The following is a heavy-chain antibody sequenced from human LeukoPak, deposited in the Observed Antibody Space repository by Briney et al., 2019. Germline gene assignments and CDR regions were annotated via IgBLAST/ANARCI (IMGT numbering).Heavy chain of an antibody. CDR1: GFTFSSYG. J-gene: IGHJ4*02. D-gene: IGHD1-7*01. CDR2: ISGSGGST. V-gene: IGHV3-23*01. CDR3: ASLDNWNYGY. Sequence: GGSVRLSCAASGFTFSSYGMSWVRQAPGKGLEWVSAISGSGGSTYYADSVKGRFTISRDNSKNTLYLQMNSLRAEDTAVYYCASLDNWNYGYWGQGTLVTVSS.